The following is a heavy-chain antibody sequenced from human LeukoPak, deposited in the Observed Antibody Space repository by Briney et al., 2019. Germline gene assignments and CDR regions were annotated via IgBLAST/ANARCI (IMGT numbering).Heavy chain of an antibody. J-gene: IGHJ4*02. CDR2: ITGRST. Sequence: GGSLRLSCAASGFTFSNYAMSWVRQAPGKGLEWVSGITGRSTYYADSVKGRFTISRDTSKNTLYLQMNSLRGEDTAVYYCAKATVTTRRGIDNWGQGTLVTVPS. CDR1: GFTFSNYA. V-gene: IGHV3-23*01. CDR3: AKATVTTRRGIDN. D-gene: IGHD4-17*01.